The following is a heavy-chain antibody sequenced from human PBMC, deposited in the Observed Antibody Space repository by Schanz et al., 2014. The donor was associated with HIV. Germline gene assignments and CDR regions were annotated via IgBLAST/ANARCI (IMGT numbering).Heavy chain of an antibody. CDR1: GFTFSDYY. D-gene: IGHD1-20*01. V-gene: IGHV3-11*01. Sequence: QVQLVESGGGLVKPGGSLRLSCAASGFTFSDYYMSWIRQAPGKGLEWVSYISSSGNTIYYGDSVKGRFLISRDNAKNSLHLQLSSLSAEDTATYYCAIEAITGTHRDYSYGMHVWGPGTTVIVSS. J-gene: IGHJ6*02. CDR2: ISSSGNTI. CDR3: AIEAITGTHRDYSYGMHV.